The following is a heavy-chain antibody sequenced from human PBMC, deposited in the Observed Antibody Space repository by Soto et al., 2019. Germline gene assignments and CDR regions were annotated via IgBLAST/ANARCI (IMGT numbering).Heavy chain of an antibody. D-gene: IGHD2-15*01. Sequence: EVQLVESGGGLVQPGGSLRLSCAASGFTFSSYWMSWVRQAPGKGLEWVANIKQDGSEKYYVDSVKGRFTISRDNAKNSLYLQMNSLRAEDTAVYYCARVGYCSGGSCYWYFDLWGRGTLVTVSS. V-gene: IGHV3-7*03. CDR2: IKQDGSEK. CDR3: ARVGYCSGGSCYWYFDL. CDR1: GFTFSSYW. J-gene: IGHJ2*01.